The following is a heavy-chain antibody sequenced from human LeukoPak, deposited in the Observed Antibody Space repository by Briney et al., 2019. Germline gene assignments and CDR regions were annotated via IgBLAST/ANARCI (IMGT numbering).Heavy chain of an antibody. CDR2: IRIKAYGETT. CDR1: GFTFGDYA. Sequence: PGRSLRLSCTASGFTFGDYAMSWFRQAPGKGLEWVGFIRIKAYGETTEYAASVKGRFTISRDDSKSIAYLQMNSLKTEDTAVYYCSRVSPYSSSPITTDYWGQGTLVTVSS. D-gene: IGHD6-13*01. V-gene: IGHV3-49*03. J-gene: IGHJ4*02. CDR3: SRVSPYSSSPITTDY.